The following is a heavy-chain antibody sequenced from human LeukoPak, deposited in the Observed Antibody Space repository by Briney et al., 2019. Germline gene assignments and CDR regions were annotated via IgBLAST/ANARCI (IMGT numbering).Heavy chain of an antibody. J-gene: IGHJ4*02. CDR2: NDYSGNT. Sequence: SETLSLTCTVSGGSISSYYWSWIRQPPGKGLEWIGYNDYSGNTNYNPSLKSLFTISVDTSKNQFSLKLSSVTAADTAVYYCARDYGGKFDLWGQGTLVTVSS. V-gene: IGHV4-59*01. CDR1: GGSISSYY. D-gene: IGHD4-23*01. CDR3: ARDYGGKFDL.